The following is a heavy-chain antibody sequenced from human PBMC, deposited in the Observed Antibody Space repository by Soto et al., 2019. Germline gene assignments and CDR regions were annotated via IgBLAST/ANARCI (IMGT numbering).Heavy chain of an antibody. CDR2: ISGSGDNT. V-gene: IGHV3-23*01. D-gene: IGHD2-2*02. Sequence: EVQLLESGGGLVQPGGSLRLSCAASGFTFSSYAMNWVRQAPGKGLEWVSTISGSGDNTYYADSVKGRFTISRDNYKNTLYLQVNSLRAEDTALSYCTKVGGTSLPPIPVDYWGQGTEVTVSS. CDR3: TKVGGTSLPPIPVDY. J-gene: IGHJ4*02. CDR1: GFTFSSYA.